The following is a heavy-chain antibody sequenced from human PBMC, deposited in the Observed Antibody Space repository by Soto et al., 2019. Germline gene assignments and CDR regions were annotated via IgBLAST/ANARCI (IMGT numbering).Heavy chain of an antibody. CDR1: GYTFTNYY. Sequence: QVHLVQSGAEVKKPGASVKVSCKASGYTFTNYYIHWVRQAPGQGLEWLGIIRPSGGRTEYAQRFQGRVTMTRDTSTSTVYMELTSLTSEDTAVYYCARAPNESYYFDYWGQVTLVTVSS. D-gene: IGHD5-18*01. CDR2: IRPSGGRT. J-gene: IGHJ4*02. V-gene: IGHV1-46*01. CDR3: ARAPNESYYFDY.